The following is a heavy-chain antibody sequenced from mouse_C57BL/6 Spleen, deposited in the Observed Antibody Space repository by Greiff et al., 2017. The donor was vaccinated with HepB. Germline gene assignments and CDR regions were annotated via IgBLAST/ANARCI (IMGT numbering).Heavy chain of an antibody. D-gene: IGHD4-1*01. CDR1: GYTFTDYE. J-gene: IGHJ3*01. Sequence: QVQLQQSGAELVRPGASVTLSCKASGYTFTDYEMHWVKQTPVHGLEWIGAIDPETGGTAYNQKFKGKAILTADKSSSTAYMELRSLTSEDSAVYYCTLANWDRRFAYWGQGTLVTVSA. CDR3: TLANWDRRFAY. CDR2: IDPETGGT. V-gene: IGHV1-15*01.